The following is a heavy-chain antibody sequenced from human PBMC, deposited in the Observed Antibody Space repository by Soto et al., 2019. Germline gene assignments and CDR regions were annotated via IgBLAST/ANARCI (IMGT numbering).Heavy chain of an antibody. D-gene: IGHD3-3*01. CDR3: ARVRDWFDP. Sequence: SETLSLTCAVYGGSFSCYYWNWIRQPPGKGLEWIGEIDHSGYTNYNPSLKSRVTISVDTSKNQFSLRLTSVTAADTAVYYCARVRDWFDPWGQGTLVTVS. V-gene: IGHV4-34*01. J-gene: IGHJ5*02. CDR1: GGSFSCYY. CDR2: IDHSGYT.